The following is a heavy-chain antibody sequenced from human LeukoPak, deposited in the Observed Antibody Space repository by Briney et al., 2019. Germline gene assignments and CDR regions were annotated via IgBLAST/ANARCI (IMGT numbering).Heavy chain of an antibody. CDR2: INTNTGNP. CDR3: ARGVSNTWN. CDR1: GYTFTGYY. V-gene: IGHV7-4-1*02. J-gene: IGHJ4*02. Sequence: VASVKVSCKASGYTFTGYYMHWVRQAPGQGLEWMGWINTNTGNPTYAQGFTGRFVFSLDTSVSAAYLQISSLKAEDTAVYYCARGVSNTWNWGQGTLVTVSS. D-gene: IGHD6-13*01.